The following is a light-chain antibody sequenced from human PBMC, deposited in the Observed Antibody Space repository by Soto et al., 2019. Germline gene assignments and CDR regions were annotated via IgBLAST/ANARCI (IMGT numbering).Light chain of an antibody. CDR3: QQYYSYPRT. CDR2: AAS. J-gene: IGKJ1*01. Sequence: AIVMTQSPSSFSASTGDRVTITCGASQGISSYLAWYQQKPGKAPKLLIYAASTLQSGVPSRFSGSGSGTDFTLTISCLQSEDFATYYCQQYYSYPRTFGQGTKVDIK. CDR1: QGISSY. V-gene: IGKV1-8*01.